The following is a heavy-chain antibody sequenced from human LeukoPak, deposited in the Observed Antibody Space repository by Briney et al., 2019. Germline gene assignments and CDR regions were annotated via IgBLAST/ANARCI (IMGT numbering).Heavy chain of an antibody. CDR2: IHYSGRP. J-gene: IGHJ4*02. D-gene: IGHD5-24*01. Sequence: SETLSLICTVSIGSISSYYWSWIRQRPGKTLEWIGYIHYSGRPNYTPSLKSRVTISVDKSKNQFSLNLSSVTTADTAVYYCARAGRGGDYGDYWGQGNLVIVSS. CDR3: ARAGRGGDYGDY. CDR1: IGSISSYY. V-gene: IGHV4-59*01.